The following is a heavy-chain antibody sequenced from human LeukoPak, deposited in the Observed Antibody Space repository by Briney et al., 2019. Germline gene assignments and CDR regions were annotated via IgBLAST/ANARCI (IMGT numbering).Heavy chain of an antibody. Sequence: GRSLRLSCAASGFTFSSYAMHWVRQAPGKGLEWVAVISYDGSNKYYADSVKGRFTISRDNSKNTLYLQMNSLRAEDTAVYYCASEVSPAAPSPFDYWGQGTLVTASS. CDR2: ISYDGSNK. V-gene: IGHV3-30-3*01. CDR1: GFTFSSYA. J-gene: IGHJ4*02. D-gene: IGHD2-2*01. CDR3: ASEVSPAAPSPFDY.